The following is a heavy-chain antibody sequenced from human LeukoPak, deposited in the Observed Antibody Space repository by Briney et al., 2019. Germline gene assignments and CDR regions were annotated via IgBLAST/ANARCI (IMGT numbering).Heavy chain of an antibody. V-gene: IGHV4-59*08. Sequence: SETLSLTCTVSGGSINNYYWSWIRQPPGKGLEWIGYIYYTGNTNYNPSLKSRVTISVDTSKNQFSLKLSSVTAADTAVYYCARNVGDGYNSLGGYWGQGTLVTVSS. D-gene: IGHD5-24*01. CDR2: IYYTGNT. J-gene: IGHJ4*02. CDR1: GGSINNYY. CDR3: ARNVGDGYNSLGGY.